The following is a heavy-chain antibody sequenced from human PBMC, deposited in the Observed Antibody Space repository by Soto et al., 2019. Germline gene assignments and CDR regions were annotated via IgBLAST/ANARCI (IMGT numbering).Heavy chain of an antibody. Sequence: SGPTLVNPTQTLTLTCTFSGFSLSTSGVGVGWIRQPPGRALEWLALIYWNDDKRYSPSLQSRLTITKDTSKNQVVLTMTNMDPVDTATYYCAHSLHCSSISCYVEWFDPWGQGTLVTVSS. CDR3: AHSLHCSSISCYVEWFDP. CDR1: GFSLSTSGVG. D-gene: IGHD2-2*01. J-gene: IGHJ5*02. V-gene: IGHV2-5*01. CDR2: IYWNDDK.